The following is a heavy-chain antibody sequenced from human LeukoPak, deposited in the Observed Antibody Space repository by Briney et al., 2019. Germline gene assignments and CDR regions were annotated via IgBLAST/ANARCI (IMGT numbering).Heavy chain of an antibody. CDR1: GGSISTYF. Sequence: SETLSLTCTVSGGSISTYFWRWIRQPPGKGLEWIGHIYFSGSTNYNPSLKSRVTISVDTSKNQFSLKLSSVTAADTAVYYCARHKSSGTYPLDYWGQGTLVTVSS. D-gene: IGHD1-26*01. V-gene: IGHV4-59*08. J-gene: IGHJ4*02. CDR3: ARHKSSGTYPLDY. CDR2: IYFSGST.